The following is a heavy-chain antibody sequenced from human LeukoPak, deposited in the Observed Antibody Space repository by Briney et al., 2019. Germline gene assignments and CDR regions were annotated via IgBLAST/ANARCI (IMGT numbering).Heavy chain of an antibody. CDR1: GGSISSSSYY. D-gene: IGHD1-20*01. V-gene: IGHV4-39*01. CDR2: IYYSGST. CDR3: ARQTNNWNDPNFDY. Sequence: PSETLSLTCTVSGGSISSSSYYWGWIRQPPGKGLEWIGSIYYSGSTYYNPSLKSRVTISVDTSKNQFSLKLSSVTAADTAVYYCARQTNNWNDPNFDYWGQGTLVTVSS. J-gene: IGHJ4*02.